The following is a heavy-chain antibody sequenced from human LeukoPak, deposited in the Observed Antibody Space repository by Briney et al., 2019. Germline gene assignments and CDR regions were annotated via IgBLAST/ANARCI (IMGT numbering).Heavy chain of an antibody. V-gene: IGHV3-48*03. J-gene: IGHJ4*02. Sequence: GGSLRLSCAASGFTFSSYELNWVRQAPGKGLEWVSHIRSSGSTIYYADSVKGRFTISRDNANNSLYLQMNSLRAEDTAMYYCARGGDYLDFWGQGTVVTVSS. CDR1: GFTFSSYE. CDR2: IRSSGSTI. CDR3: ARGGDYLDF.